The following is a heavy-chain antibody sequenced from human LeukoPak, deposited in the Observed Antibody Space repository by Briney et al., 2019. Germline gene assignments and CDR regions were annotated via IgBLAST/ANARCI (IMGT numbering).Heavy chain of an antibody. CDR1: GYTLTELS. V-gene: IGHV1-24*01. Sequence: ASVKVSCKVSGYTLTELSMHWVRQAPGKGREWMGGFDPEDGETIYAQKFQGRVTMTRDTSTSTVYMELSSLRSEDTAVYYCASIAVAGDFDYWGQGTLVTVSS. CDR2: FDPEDGET. J-gene: IGHJ4*02. CDR3: ASIAVAGDFDY. D-gene: IGHD6-19*01.